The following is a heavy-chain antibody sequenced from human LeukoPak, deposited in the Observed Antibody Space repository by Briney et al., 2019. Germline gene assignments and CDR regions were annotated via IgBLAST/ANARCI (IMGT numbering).Heavy chain of an antibody. V-gene: IGHV1-46*01. J-gene: IGHJ5*02. CDR3: ARGGNPQLPFDP. CDR1: GYTFTRYY. CDR2: INPSGGST. D-gene: IGHD2-15*01. Sequence: ASVKVSCKASGYTFTRYYMHWVRQAPGQGLEWMGIINPSGGSTSYAQKSQGRVTMTRDTSTSTVYMELSSLRSEDTAIYYCARGGNPQLPFDPWGQGTLVTVSS.